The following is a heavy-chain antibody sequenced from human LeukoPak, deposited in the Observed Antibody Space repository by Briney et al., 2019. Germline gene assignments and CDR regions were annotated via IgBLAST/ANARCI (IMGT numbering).Heavy chain of an antibody. V-gene: IGHV1-18*01. J-gene: IGHJ4*02. Sequence: ASVKVSCKASGYTFSSYGIIWVRQAPGQGLECMGWIGAFNGNTNSAQKFQGRVTMTTDTSTSTAYMELSRLGSDDTAVYYCARDRSSMVRGVPGYWGQGTLVTVSA. D-gene: IGHD3-10*01. CDR2: IGAFNGNT. CDR1: GYTFSSYG. CDR3: ARDRSSMVRGVPGY.